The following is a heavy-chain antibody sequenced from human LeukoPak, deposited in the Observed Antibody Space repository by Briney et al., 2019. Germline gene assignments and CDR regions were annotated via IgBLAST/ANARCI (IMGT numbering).Heavy chain of an antibody. V-gene: IGHV5-51*01. CDR2: IYPGDSDT. Sequence: PGESLKISCKGSGYSFTSYWIGWVRQMPGKGLEWMGIIYPGDSDTRYSPSFQGQVTISADKSIGTAYLQLSSLKAPDSAMYYCARRHLSGGDPYYFDYWGQGTLVTVSS. D-gene: IGHD2-21*01. CDR3: ARRHLSGGDPYYFDY. CDR1: GYSFTSYW. J-gene: IGHJ4*02.